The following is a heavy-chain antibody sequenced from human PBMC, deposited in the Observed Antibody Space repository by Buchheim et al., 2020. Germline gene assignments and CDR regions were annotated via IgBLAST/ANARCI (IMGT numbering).Heavy chain of an antibody. J-gene: IGHJ3*01. D-gene: IGHD6-19*01. CDR3: FVAGTTAVDDAFDV. V-gene: IGHV3-15*01. CDR2: IKSKADGGAA. Sequence: EEQLVESGGGLVKPGGSLRLSCIGSGFTFNGAWMSWVRQAPGKGLEWVGRIKSKADGGAAAYAESVEGRFIISRDDSINTVYLQINSLKTEDTGMYYCFVAGTTAVDDAFDVWGQGT. CDR1: GFTFNGAW.